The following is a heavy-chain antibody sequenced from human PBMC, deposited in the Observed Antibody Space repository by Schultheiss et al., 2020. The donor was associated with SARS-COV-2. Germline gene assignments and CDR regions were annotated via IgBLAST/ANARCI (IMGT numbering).Heavy chain of an antibody. V-gene: IGHV3-23*01. CDR2: ISGSGGST. CDR3: ARASRAQQLVNYGMDV. J-gene: IGHJ6*02. Sequence: GGSLRLSCAASGFTFSSYAMHWVRQAPGKGLEWVSAISGSGGSTYYADSVKGRFTISRDNSKNTLYLQMNSLRAEDTAVYYCARASRAQQLVNYGMDVWGQGTTVTVSS. CDR1: GFTFSSYA. D-gene: IGHD6-13*01.